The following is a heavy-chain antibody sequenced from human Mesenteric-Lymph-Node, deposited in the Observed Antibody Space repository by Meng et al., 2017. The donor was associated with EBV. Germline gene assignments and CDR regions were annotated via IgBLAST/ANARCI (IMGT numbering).Heavy chain of an antibody. D-gene: IGHD3-22*01. V-gene: IGHV1-18*01. CDR1: GYTFSHHG. CDR3: ARGHPYYDSSGSDF. Sequence: QVQTGQSGAELKNPGASVKVSCKASGYTFSHHGITWVRQAPGQGFEWMGWISAANGNTNYAQKFQGRVTMTTDTSTSTANMELKSLNTDDTAIYYCARGHPYYDSSGSDFWGQGTLVTVSS. J-gene: IGHJ4*02. CDR2: ISAANGNT.